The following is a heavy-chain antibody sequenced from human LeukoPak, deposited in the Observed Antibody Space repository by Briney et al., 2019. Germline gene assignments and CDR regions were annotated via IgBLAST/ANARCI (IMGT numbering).Heavy chain of an antibody. D-gene: IGHD3-16*02. CDR1: GXSFTSH. V-gene: IGHV3-64D*09. J-gene: IGHJ4*02. Sequence: PGGSLRLSCLASGXSFTSHMHWVRQAPGKGLEYVSSIKINGGSAYYADSVKGRFTISTDNSKNTLYLQMSSLRAEDTAVYYCVKDRYVDYWGQGILVTVSS. CDR2: IKINGGSA. CDR3: VKDRYVDY.